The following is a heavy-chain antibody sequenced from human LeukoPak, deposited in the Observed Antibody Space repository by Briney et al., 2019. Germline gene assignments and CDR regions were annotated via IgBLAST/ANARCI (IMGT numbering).Heavy chain of an antibody. CDR2: INSDGSST. J-gene: IGHJ5*02. D-gene: IGHD3-22*01. V-gene: IGHV3-74*01. Sequence: GGSLRLSCAASGFTFSSYWMHWVRQAPGKGLVWVSRINSDGSSTSYADSVKGRFTISRDNSKNTLYLQMNSLRAEDTAVYYCARAPYYYDSSGTLPSWGQGTLVTVSS. CDR3: ARAPYYYDSSGTLPS. CDR1: GFTFSSYW.